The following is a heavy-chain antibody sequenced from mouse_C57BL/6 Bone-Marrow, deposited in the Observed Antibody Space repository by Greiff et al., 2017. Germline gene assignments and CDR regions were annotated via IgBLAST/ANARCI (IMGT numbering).Heavy chain of an antibody. J-gene: IGHJ4*01. CDR1: GFTFSDYG. D-gene: IGHD5-5*01. CDR3: ARQDYPYAMDY. Sequence: EVQRVESGGGLVKPGGSLKLSCAASGFTFSDYGMHWVRQAPEKGLEWVAYISSGSSTIYYADPVKGRFTISSDNAKYTLFLQMTSLRSEDTAMYYCARQDYPYAMDYWGQGTSVTVSS. CDR2: ISSGSSTI. V-gene: IGHV5-17*01.